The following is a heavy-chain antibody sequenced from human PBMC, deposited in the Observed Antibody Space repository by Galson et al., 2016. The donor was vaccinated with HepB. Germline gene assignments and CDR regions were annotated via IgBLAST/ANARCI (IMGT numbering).Heavy chain of an antibody. D-gene: IGHD6-19*01. CDR3: ARVWVIAVAGTDGLDI. CDR1: GGSISSNNHY. Sequence: TLSLTCTVSGGSISSNNHYWSWVRQPAGKGLEWIGRVYLTGGTDYNPSLKSRLTLSVDTSKNQFTLRLRSVTAADTAVYYCARVWVIAVAGTDGLDIWGPGVMVAVSS. J-gene: IGHJ3*02. V-gene: IGHV4-61*02. CDR2: VYLTGGT.